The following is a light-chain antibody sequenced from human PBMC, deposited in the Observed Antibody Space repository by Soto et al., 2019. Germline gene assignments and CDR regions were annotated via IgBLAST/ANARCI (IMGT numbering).Light chain of an antibody. CDR2: GNS. J-gene: IGLJ2*01. V-gene: IGLV1-40*01. CDR1: NSNIGAGYD. Sequence: QSVLTQPPSVSGAPGQRVTISCTGSNSNIGAGYDVHWYQQLPGAAPKLLIYGNSHRPSGVPDRFSGSKSGTSASLAITGRQAEDEADYYCQSYDSSLSGSVFGGGTKLTGL. CDR3: QSYDSSLSGSV.